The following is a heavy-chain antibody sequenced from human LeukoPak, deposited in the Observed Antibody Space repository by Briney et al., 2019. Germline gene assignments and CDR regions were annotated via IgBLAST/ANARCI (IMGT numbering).Heavy chain of an antibody. CDR1: GFTFPNYA. Sequence: PGGSLRLSCAASGFTFPNYAMAWVRQAPGKGLEWVSGISGTGDSTYYADSVRGRFTISRDNSKSTLYLQMNSLRAEDTAVYYCAKRDYSDSSGYYPLFDCWGQGTLVTVSS. V-gene: IGHV3-23*01. CDR3: AKRDYSDSSGYYPLFDC. D-gene: IGHD3-22*01. J-gene: IGHJ4*02. CDR2: ISGTGDST.